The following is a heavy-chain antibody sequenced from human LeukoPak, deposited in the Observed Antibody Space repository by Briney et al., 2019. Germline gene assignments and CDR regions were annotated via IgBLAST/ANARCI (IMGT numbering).Heavy chain of an antibody. CDR1: GGPFVGYY. CDR2: ITHSGGG. J-gene: IGHJ4*02. Sequence: SDTLSLTCTVSGGPFVGYYWTWIRQPPGKGLEWIGEITHSGGGNYNPSLKSRVTISVDSSQNRFSLKVLSVTAADTAVYYCARAGLAVAGPGDYWGQGTLVTVSS. V-gene: IGHV4-34*01. CDR3: ARAGLAVAGPGDY. D-gene: IGHD6-19*01.